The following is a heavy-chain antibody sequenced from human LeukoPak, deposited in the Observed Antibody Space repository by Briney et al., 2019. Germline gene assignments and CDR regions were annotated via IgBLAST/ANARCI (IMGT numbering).Heavy chain of an antibody. CDR1: GFTFSSYW. Sequence: GGSLRLSCAASGFTFSSYWMHWVRQAPGKGLVWVSRINSDGSSTSYADSVKGRFTIPRDNAKNTLYLQMNSLRAEDTAVYYCARAGWYCSSTSCSYFDYWGQGTLVTVSS. CDR3: ARAGWYCSSTSCSYFDY. CDR2: INSDGSST. D-gene: IGHD2-2*01. V-gene: IGHV3-74*01. J-gene: IGHJ4*02.